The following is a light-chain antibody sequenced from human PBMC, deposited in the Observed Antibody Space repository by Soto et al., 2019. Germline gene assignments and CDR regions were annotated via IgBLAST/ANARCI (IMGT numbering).Light chain of an antibody. CDR1: SSDVGGYNY. CDR2: DVS. CDR3: SSYTSSSPVV. V-gene: IGLV2-14*01. Sequence: QSALARPASVSGSRGQSITISCTGTSSDVGGYNYVSWYQQHPGKAPKLMIYDVSNRPSGVSNRFSGSKSGNTASLTISGLQAEDEADYYCSSYTSSSPVVFGGGTQLTVL. J-gene: IGLJ2*01.